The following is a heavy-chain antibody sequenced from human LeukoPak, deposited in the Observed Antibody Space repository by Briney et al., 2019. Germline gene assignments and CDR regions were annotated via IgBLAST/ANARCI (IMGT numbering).Heavy chain of an antibody. CDR1: GDSVSSNSAA. CDR3: ARDPVGGSTIFDY. Sequence: SQTLSLTCAIPGDSVSSNSAAWNWIRQSPSRGLEWLGRTYYRSKWYYDYAVAVKSRISINPDTSKNQFSLQLSSVTPEDTAVYYCARDPVGGSTIFDYWGQGTLVTVSS. D-gene: IGHD1-26*01. J-gene: IGHJ4*02. CDR2: TYYRSKWYY. V-gene: IGHV6-1*01.